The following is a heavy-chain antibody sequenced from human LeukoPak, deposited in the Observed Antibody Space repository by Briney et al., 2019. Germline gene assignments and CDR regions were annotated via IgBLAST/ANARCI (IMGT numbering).Heavy chain of an antibody. J-gene: IGHJ4*02. CDR1: GYSFTNYW. Sequence: GESLKISCKGSGYSFTNYWIAWVRQMPGKGLEWMGIIYPGDSDTRYSPSFQGLVTISADKSISTAYLQWSSLKASDTAMYYCAIQSTRPDPFDYWGQGTLVTVSS. D-gene: IGHD2/OR15-2a*01. V-gene: IGHV5-51*01. CDR2: IYPGDSDT. CDR3: AIQSTRPDPFDY.